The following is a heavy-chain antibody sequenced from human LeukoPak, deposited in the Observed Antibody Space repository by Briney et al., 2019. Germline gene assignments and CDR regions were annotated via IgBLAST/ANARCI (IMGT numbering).Heavy chain of an antibody. CDR3: ARGTYYDFWSGYYPYYYYYYMDV. CDR1: GYTFTGYY. CDR2: INPNSGGT. Sequence: ASVKVSCKASGYTFTGYYMHWVRQAPGQGLEWMGWINPNSGGTNYAQKFQGRVTMTRDTSISTAYMELSSLRSEDTAVYYCARGTYYDFWSGYYPYYYYYYMDVWGKGTTVTVSS. J-gene: IGHJ6*03. V-gene: IGHV1-2*02. D-gene: IGHD3-3*01.